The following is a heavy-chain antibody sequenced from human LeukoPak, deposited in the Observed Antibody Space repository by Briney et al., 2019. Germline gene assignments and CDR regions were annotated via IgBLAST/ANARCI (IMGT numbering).Heavy chain of an antibody. V-gene: IGHV3-23*01. CDR2: ISGSGGST. D-gene: IGHD3-9*01. CDR3: AKDLSGPTKGAHLTGYYKARYYFDY. CDR1: GFTFSSYA. Sequence: SGGSLRLSCAASGFTFSSYAMSWVRQAPGKGLEWVSAISGSGGSTYYADSVKGRFTISRDNSKNTLYLQMNSLRAEDTAAYYCAKDLSGPTKGAHLTGYYKARYYFDYWGQGTLVTVSS. J-gene: IGHJ4*02.